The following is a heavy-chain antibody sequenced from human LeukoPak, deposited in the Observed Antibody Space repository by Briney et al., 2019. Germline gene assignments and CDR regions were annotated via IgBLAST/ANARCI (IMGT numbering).Heavy chain of an antibody. Sequence: GGSLRLSCAASGFTDSSNYMSWVRQAPGKGLEWVSVIYSGGSTYYADSVKGRFTISRDNSKNTLYLQMNSLRAEDTAVYYCARWAPGATHFDFWGQGTLVTVSS. D-gene: IGHD1-26*01. CDR3: ARWAPGATHFDF. CDR2: IYSGGST. V-gene: IGHV3-53*01. J-gene: IGHJ4*02. CDR1: GFTDSSNY.